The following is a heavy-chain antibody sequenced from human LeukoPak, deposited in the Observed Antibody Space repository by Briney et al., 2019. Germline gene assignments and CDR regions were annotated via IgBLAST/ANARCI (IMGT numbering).Heavy chain of an antibody. CDR1: GFTFSNYG. J-gene: IGHJ4*02. CDR2: LRFDGSNK. D-gene: IGHD6-6*01. CDR3: AKDPIAARPY. V-gene: IGHV3-30*02. Sequence: GGSLRLSCAASGFTFSNYGMHWARQAPGKGLEWVAFLRFDGSNKYYADSVRGRFTISRDNSKNTVYLQMNSLRPEDTAVYYCAKDPIAARPYWGQGTLVTVSS.